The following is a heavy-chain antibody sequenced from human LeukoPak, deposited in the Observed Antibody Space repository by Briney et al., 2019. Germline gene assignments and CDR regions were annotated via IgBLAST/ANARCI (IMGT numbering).Heavy chain of an antibody. CDR1: GFTLSSYW. V-gene: IGHV3-7*05. D-gene: IGHD5-18*01. CDR2: IKQDGSEK. CDR3: ARDTAVSAFDI. Sequence: GGSLRLSCADPGFTLSSYWMSWVRPAPGKGLEWVGNIKQDGSEKYYVDSVKGRFTISRDNDKKSLYLQMNSLRAEDTALYYCARDTAVSAFDIWGQGTMVTVSS. J-gene: IGHJ3*02.